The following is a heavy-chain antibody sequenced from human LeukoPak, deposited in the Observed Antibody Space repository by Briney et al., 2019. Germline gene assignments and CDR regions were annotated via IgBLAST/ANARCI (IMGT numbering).Heavy chain of an antibody. D-gene: IGHD6-19*01. CDR2: INPNSGGT. V-gene: IGHV1-2*02. J-gene: IGHJ6*02. CDR3: ARVRVEGPVARGMDV. Sequence: ASVKVSCKASGYTFTVYYMHWVRQAPGQGLEWMGWINPNSGGTNYAQKFQGRVTMTRDTSISTAYMELSRLRSDDTAVYYCARVRVEGPVARGMDVWGQGTTVTVSS. CDR1: GYTFTVYY.